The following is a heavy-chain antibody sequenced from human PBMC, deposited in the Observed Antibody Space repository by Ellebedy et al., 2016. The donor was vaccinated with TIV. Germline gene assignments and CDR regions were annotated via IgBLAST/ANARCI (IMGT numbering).Heavy chain of an antibody. J-gene: IGHJ4*02. V-gene: IGHV1-18*04. CDR2: ISPYNGDT. CDR3: ARSGYYYDTDNYIPMRY. D-gene: IGHD3-22*01. CDR1: GYTFTKYY. Sequence: ASVKVSCKASGYTFTKYYIHWVRQAPGQGLEWMGWISPYNGDTNYAQKFQGRVTMTTDTSTTTAYMELRSLRSDDTAVYFCARSGYYYDTDNYIPMRYWGQGTPVTVSS.